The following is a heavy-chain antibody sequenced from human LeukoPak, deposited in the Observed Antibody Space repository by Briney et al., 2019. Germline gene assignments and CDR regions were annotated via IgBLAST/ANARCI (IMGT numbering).Heavy chain of an antibody. D-gene: IGHD3-22*01. J-gene: IGHJ4*02. CDR1: GFTFSSYS. V-gene: IGHV3-49*04. CDR2: IRSKAYGGTT. CDR3: TRVRYYDSSGYSDLGY. Sequence: QAGGSLRLSCAASGFTFSSYSMNWVRQAPGKGLEWVGFIRSKAYGGTTEYDASVKGRFTISRDDSKNIAYLQMNSLKTEDTAVYYCTRVRYYDSSGYSDLGYWGQGTLVTVSS.